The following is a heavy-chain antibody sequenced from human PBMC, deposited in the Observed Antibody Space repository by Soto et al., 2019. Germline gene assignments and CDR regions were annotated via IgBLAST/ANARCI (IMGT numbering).Heavy chain of an antibody. CDR3: AKDHYYGSCRYYNDYY. V-gene: IGHV3-30*18. D-gene: IGHD3-10*01. CDR2: ISYDGSNK. Sequence: GGSLRLSCAASGFTFSSYGMHCVRQAPGKGLGLVAVISYDGSNKYYADSVKGRFTISRDNSKNTLYLQMNSLRAEDTAVYYCAKDHYYGSCRYYNDYYWGQGT. J-gene: IGHJ4*02. CDR1: GFTFSSYG.